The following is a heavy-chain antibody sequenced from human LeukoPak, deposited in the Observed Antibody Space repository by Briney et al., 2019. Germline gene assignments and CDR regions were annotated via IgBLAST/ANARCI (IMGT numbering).Heavy chain of an antibody. CDR2: IYYTGST. J-gene: IGHJ4*02. D-gene: IGHD1-26*01. Sequence: SETLSLTCTVSGGSIGFYYWTWIRQPPGKGLEWIGYIYYTGSTNYNPSLKSRVTISVDASKNQVSLKLTSVTAADTAVYYCARGEWDLLFDYWGQGTLVTVSS. CDR3: ARGEWDLLFDY. CDR1: GGSIGFYY. V-gene: IGHV4-59*01.